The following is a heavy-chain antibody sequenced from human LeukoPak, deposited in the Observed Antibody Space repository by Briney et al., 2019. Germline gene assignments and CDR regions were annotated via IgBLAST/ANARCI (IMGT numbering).Heavy chain of an antibody. D-gene: IGHD5-18*01. CDR2: ISSSSSTI. Sequence: GGSLRLSCAASGFIFSNYSMNWVRQAPGKGLEWVSYISSSSSTIYYADSVKGRFTISRDNAKNSLYLQMNSLRAEDTAVYYCARGFSVDTAMPGGGYWGQGTLVTVSS. V-gene: IGHV3-48*04. J-gene: IGHJ4*02. CDR1: GFIFSNYS. CDR3: ARGFSVDTAMPGGGY.